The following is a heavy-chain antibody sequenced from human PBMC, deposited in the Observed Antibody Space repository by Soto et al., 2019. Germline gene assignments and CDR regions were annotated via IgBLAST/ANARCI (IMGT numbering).Heavy chain of an antibody. Sequence: PGGSLRLSCAASGFAFSTFAMTWVRQAPGKGLEWVAAISVSGNNAYYADSVKGRFTISRDNSQNSVFLQMSSLRADDTAVYYCARDQLRPGILYSIGVLLHEYGLWGQGTLVTVYS. CDR2: ISVSGNNA. CDR1: GFAFSTFA. D-gene: IGHD3-22*01. J-gene: IGHJ4*02. CDR3: ARDQLRPGILYSIGVLLHEYGL. V-gene: IGHV3-23*01.